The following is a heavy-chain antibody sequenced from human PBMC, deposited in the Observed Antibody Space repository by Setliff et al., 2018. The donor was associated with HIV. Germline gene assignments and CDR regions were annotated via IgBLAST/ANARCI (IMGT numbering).Heavy chain of an antibody. CDR1: GFTFSSYW. CDR3: AKGLDYVDSSGYSYFRL. Sequence: GGSLRLSCAASGFTFSSYWMHWVRQAPGKGLEWLSVVLRGGSTTYSADSVKGRFTISRDDSKNALYLEMNNLRAEDTAIYYCAKGLDYVDSSGYSYFRLWGQGTQVTVSS. CDR2: VLRGGSTT. V-gene: IGHV3-23*03. J-gene: IGHJ4*02. D-gene: IGHD3-22*01.